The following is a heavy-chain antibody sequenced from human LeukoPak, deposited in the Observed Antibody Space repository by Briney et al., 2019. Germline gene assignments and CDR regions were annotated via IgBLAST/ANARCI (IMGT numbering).Heavy chain of an antibody. J-gene: IGHJ4*02. D-gene: IGHD3-3*01. CDR1: GGSISSSSYY. Sequence: SETLSLTCTVSGGSISSSSYYWGWIRQPPGKGLEWIGSIYYSGSTYYNPSLKSRVTISVDTSKNQFSLKLSSVTAADTAVYYCARELGRILDWGQGTLVTVSS. CDR2: IYYSGST. CDR3: ARELGRILD. V-gene: IGHV4-39*07.